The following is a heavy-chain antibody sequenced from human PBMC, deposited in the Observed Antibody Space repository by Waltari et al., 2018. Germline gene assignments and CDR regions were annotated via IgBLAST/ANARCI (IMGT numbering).Heavy chain of an antibody. CDR3: ATSTVMVYAIGYYYYYGMDV. Sequence: QVQLQQWGAGLLKPSETLSLTCAVYGGSFSGYYWSWIRQPPGKGLEWIGEINHSGSTNHNPALKCRVTISVDTSKNQFSLKLSSVTAADTAVYYCATSTVMVYAIGYYYYYGMDVWGQVTTVTVSS. J-gene: IGHJ6*02. CDR1: GGSFSGYY. V-gene: IGHV4-34*01. D-gene: IGHD2-8*01. CDR2: INHSGST.